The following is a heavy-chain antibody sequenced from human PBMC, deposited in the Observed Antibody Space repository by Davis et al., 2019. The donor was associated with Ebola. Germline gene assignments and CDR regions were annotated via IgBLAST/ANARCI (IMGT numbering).Heavy chain of an antibody. J-gene: IGHJ6*02. CDR3: AKDPKGRWKVYYYYYGMDV. CDR1: GYTFTSYA. V-gene: IGHV1-3*01. D-gene: IGHD4-23*01. Sequence: ASVKVSCKASGYTFTSYAMHWVRQAPGQRLEWMGWINAGNGNTKYSQKFQGRVTITRDTSASTAYMELSSLRAEDTAVYYCAKDPKGRWKVYYYYYGMDVWGQGTTVTVSS. CDR2: INAGNGNT.